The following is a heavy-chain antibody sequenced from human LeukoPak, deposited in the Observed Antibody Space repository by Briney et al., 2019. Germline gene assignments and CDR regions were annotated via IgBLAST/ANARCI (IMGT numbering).Heavy chain of an antibody. Sequence: GGSLRLSCAASGFTFSSYGMHWVRQAPGKGLEWVAFIRYDGSNKYYADSVKGRFTISRDNSKNTLYLQMNSLRAEDTAVYYCAKDRYGDYKTIDYWGQGTLVTVSS. J-gene: IGHJ4*02. D-gene: IGHD4-17*01. CDR3: AKDRYGDYKTIDY. CDR1: GFTFSSYG. CDR2: IRYDGSNK. V-gene: IGHV3-30*02.